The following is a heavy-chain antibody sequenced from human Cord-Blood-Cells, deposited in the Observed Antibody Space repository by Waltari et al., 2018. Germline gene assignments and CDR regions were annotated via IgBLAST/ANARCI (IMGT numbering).Heavy chain of an antibody. CDR1: GFSLSTSGVG. V-gene: IGHV2-5*02. Sequence: QITLKESGHTLVKPTQTLTLTCTFSGFSLSTSGVGVGWIRQPPGKALEWLALIYWDDDKRYSPSLKSRLTITKDTSKNQVVLTMTNMDPVDTATYYCAHGIEQPPHFDYWGQGTLVTVSS. CDR3: AHGIEQPPHFDY. D-gene: IGHD6-13*01. CDR2: IYWDDDK. J-gene: IGHJ4*02.